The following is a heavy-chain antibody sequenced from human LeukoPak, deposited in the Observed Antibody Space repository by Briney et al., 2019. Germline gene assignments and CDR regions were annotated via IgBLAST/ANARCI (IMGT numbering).Heavy chain of an antibody. V-gene: IGHV1-2*06. CDR2: INPNSGGT. J-gene: IGHJ6*02. CDR3: ARNRGAITFGGVIPNYYGMDV. D-gene: IGHD3-16*02. CDR1: GYTFTGYY. Sequence: ASVKVSCKASGYTFTGYYMHWVRQAPGQGLEWMGRINPNSGGTNYAQKFQGRVTMTRDTSISTAYMELRSLRSDDTAVYYCARNRGAITFGGVIPNYYGMDVWGQGTTVTVSS.